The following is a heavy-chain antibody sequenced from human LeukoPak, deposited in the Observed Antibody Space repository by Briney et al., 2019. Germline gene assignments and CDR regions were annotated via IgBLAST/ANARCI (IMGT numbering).Heavy chain of an antibody. CDR3: ARDAWLVGTTNLYYFDY. V-gene: IGHV1-2*02. J-gene: IGHJ4*02. CDR2: INPNSGDT. CDR1: GYTLTSYY. Sequence: GASVKVSCKASGYTLTSYYMHWVRQAPGQGLEWMGWINPNSGDTNYAQKFQGRVTMTRDPSISTAYMELSRLRSDDTAVYYCARDAWLVGTTNLYYFDYWGQGTLVTVSS. D-gene: IGHD1-26*01.